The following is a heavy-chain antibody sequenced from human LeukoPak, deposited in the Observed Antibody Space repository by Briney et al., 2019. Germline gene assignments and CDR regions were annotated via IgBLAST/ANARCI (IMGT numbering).Heavy chain of an antibody. CDR2: IIPIFGTA. V-gene: IGHV1-69*13. D-gene: IGHD2-21*01. J-gene: IGHJ4*02. Sequence: ASVKVSCKASGGTFSSYAISWVRQAPGQGLEWMGGIIPIFGTANYAQKFQGRVTITADESTSTAYMELSGLRSEDTAVYYCARLVAYCGGDCYSFDYWGQGTLVTVSS. CDR1: GGTFSSYA. CDR3: ARLVAYCGGDCYSFDY.